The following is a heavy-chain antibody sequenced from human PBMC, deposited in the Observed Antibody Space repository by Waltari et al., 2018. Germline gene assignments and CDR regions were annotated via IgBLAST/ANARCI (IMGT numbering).Heavy chain of an antibody. CDR1: GYSFTSYG. Sequence: QVQLVQSGAEVKKPGASVTVSCKASGYSFTSYGTSRVPQAPGQGLEWMGWISAYNGNTNYAQKLQGRVTMTTDTSTSTAYMELRSLRSDDTAVYYCAREEVAAAAYYFDYWGQGTLVTVSS. J-gene: IGHJ4*02. CDR3: AREEVAAAAYYFDY. V-gene: IGHV1-18*04. D-gene: IGHD6-13*01. CDR2: ISAYNGNT.